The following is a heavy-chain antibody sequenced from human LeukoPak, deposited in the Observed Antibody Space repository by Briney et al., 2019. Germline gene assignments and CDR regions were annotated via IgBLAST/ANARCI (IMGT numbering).Heavy chain of an antibody. CDR3: ARVTVTANALDI. CDR2: IYHSGRN. J-gene: IGHJ3*02. CDR1: GGSIRSYY. Sequence: SETLSLTCTVSGGSIRSYYWSWIRQPPGKGLEWIGYIYHSGRNDYNPSLKSRLTISLDTSNNQFSLRLSSVTAADTAVYYCARVTVTANALDIWGQGTMVTVSS. D-gene: IGHD4-17*01. V-gene: IGHV4-59*01.